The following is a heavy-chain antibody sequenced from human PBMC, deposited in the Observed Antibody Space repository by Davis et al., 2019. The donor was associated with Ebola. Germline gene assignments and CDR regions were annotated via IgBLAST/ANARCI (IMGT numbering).Heavy chain of an antibody. D-gene: IGHD2-15*01. Sequence: SVKVSCKASGYTFTSYYMHWVRQAPAQGLEWMGIINPSGGSTSYAQKFQGRVTMTRDTSTSTVYMELSSLRSEDTAVYYCAREVVVVVAATPSGYYYYGMDVWGKGTTVTVSS. CDR1: GYTFTSYY. J-gene: IGHJ6*04. V-gene: IGHV1-46*01. CDR3: AREVVVVVAATPSGYYYYGMDV. CDR2: INPSGGST.